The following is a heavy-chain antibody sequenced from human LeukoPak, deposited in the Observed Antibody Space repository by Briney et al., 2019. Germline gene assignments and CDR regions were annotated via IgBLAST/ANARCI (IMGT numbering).Heavy chain of an antibody. Sequence: PGGSRRLSCAASGFTFSSYAMSWVRQAPGEGLEWVSAISGSGGSTYYADSVKGRFTISRDNSKNTLYLQMNSLRAEDTAVYYCAKGSPLRYFDWLLPGGWFDPWGQGTLVTVSS. CDR2: ISGSGGST. J-gene: IGHJ5*02. CDR3: AKGSPLRYFDWLLPGGWFDP. CDR1: GFTFSSYA. V-gene: IGHV3-23*01. D-gene: IGHD3-9*01.